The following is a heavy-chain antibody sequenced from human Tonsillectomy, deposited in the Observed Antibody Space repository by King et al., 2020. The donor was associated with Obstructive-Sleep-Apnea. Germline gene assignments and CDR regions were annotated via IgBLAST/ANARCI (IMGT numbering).Heavy chain of an antibody. J-gene: IGHJ4*02. V-gene: IGHV3-7*03. CDR2: IKQDGSEK. Sequence: VQLVDSGGGLVQPGGSLRLSCAASGFTFSSYWMSWVRQAPGKGLEWVANIKQDGSEKYYVDSVKGRFTISRDNAKNSLYLQMNSLRAEDTAVYYCARDAIQLWLLAENLFDNWGQGTLVTVSS. D-gene: IGHD5-18*01. CDR3: ARDAIQLWLLAENLFDN. CDR1: GFTFSSYW.